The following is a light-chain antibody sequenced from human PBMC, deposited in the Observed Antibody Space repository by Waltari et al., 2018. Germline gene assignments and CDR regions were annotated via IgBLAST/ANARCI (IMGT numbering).Light chain of an antibody. J-gene: IGKJ1*01. Sequence: EIVFTQSPGTLSLSPGERATLSCRASQSVSKYLAWYQQKPGQAPRLLIYDASTRATGIPDRFSGSGSGTDFSRTISRLEPEDFAVYYCQKYVNLPATFGQGTKVEIK. CDR1: QSVSKY. V-gene: IGKV3-20*01. CDR3: QKYVNLPAT. CDR2: DAS.